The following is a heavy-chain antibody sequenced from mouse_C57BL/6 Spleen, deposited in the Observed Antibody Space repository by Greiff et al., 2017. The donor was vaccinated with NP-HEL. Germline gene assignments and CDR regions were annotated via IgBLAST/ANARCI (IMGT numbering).Heavy chain of an antibody. D-gene: IGHD1-1*01. CDR3: ARSWNYYGSSYEDFDY. J-gene: IGHJ2*01. CDR1: GYTFTSYW. CDR2: INPSNGGT. V-gene: IGHV1-53*01. Sequence: QVQLKQPGTELVKPGASVKLSCKASGYTFTSYWMHWVKQRPGQGLEWIGNINPSNGGTNYNEKFKSKATLTVDKSSSTAYMQLSSLTSEDSAVYYCARSWNYYGSSYEDFDYWGQGTTLTVSS.